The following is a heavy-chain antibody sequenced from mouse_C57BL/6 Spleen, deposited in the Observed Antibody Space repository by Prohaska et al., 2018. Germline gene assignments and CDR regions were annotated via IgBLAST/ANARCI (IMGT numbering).Heavy chain of an antibody. Sequence: EVKLLQSGGGLVQPGGSLKLSCAASGIDYSRYWMSWVRRAPGKGLEWIGESNPDSSTINYAPSLKDKFIISRDNAKKTLYLQMSKVRSEDTALYYCASPNWDWYFDVWGTGTTVTVSS. CDR2: SNPDSSTI. D-gene: IGHD4-1*01. CDR3: ASPNWDWYFDV. CDR1: GIDYSRYW. V-gene: IGHV4-1*01. J-gene: IGHJ1*03.